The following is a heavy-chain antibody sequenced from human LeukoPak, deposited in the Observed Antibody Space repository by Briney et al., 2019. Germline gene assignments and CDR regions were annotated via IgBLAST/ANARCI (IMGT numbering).Heavy chain of an antibody. J-gene: IGHJ3*01. Sequence: SETLSLTCSVSGASISSYYWSWTRQPPGKGLEWIGYVHHSGSANYNPSLKSRVTMSVDMSKNQFSLKLSSVTAADTAMYFCARHRAGYTTSWFFWGQGTMVIVSS. CDR1: GASISSYY. V-gene: IGHV4-59*08. D-gene: IGHD5-24*01. CDR2: VHHSGSA. CDR3: ARHRAGYTTSWFF.